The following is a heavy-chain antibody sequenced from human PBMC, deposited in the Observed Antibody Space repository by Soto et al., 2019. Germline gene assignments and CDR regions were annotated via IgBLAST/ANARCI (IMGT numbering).Heavy chain of an antibody. D-gene: IGHD2-21*01. CDR1: GFTFSNYA. V-gene: IGHV3-30-3*01. CDR3: ARPIAPAIQNHPYYFYGLDV. CDR2: VSFDGSNS. Sequence: ESGGGVVQPGRSLRISCAASGFTFSNYAMHWVRQAPGKGLDWVAVVSFDGSNSYYADSVKGRFTISRDNSKNTLFLQMNSLRPDDAAVYFCARPIAPAIQNHPYYFYGLDVWGQGTTVTVSS. J-gene: IGHJ6*02.